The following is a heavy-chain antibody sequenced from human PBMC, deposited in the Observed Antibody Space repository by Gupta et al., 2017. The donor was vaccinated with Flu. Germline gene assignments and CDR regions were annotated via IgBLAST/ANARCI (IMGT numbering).Heavy chain of an antibody. V-gene: IGHV3-7*01. Sequence: EVQLVESGGGLVQPGGSLRLSCAASGFTVRTYWMTWVRQAPGKGLEWVANINEDGTERHYVDSVKGRFTISRDNAKKSVFLQLNSLRAEDTATYHCARDLRVFDAWGQGTMVIVSS. J-gene: IGHJ3*01. CDR1: GFTVRTYW. CDR2: INEDGTER. CDR3: ARDLRVFDA. D-gene: IGHD4-17*01.